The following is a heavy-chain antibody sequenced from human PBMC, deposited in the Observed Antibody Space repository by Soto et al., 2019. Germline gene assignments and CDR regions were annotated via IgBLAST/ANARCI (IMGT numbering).Heavy chain of an antibody. CDR3: TRALSVRYDH. CDR1: GDSVSSKSAA. J-gene: IGHJ4*01. V-gene: IGHV6-1*01. Sequence: SQTLSLTCAISGDSVSSKSAAWNWIRQSPSRGLEWLGRTYYRSKWSTDYAISVKSRITINPDTSNNHFSLQLKSVTPEDTAVYYCTRALSVRYDHWGQGTLVPVS. D-gene: IGHD1-1*01. CDR2: TYYRSKWST.